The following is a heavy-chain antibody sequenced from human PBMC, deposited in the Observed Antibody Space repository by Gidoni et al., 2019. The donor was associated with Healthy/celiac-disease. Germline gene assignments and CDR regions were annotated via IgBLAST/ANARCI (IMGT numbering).Heavy chain of an antibody. CDR1: GFTFSNAW. D-gene: IGHD2-15*01. J-gene: IGHJ4*02. CDR2: IKSKTDGGTT. V-gene: IGHV3-15*01. Sequence: EVQLVESGGGLVKPGGSLRLSCAASGFTFSNAWMSWVRQAPGKGLEWVGRIKSKTDGGTTDYAAPVKGRFTISRDDSKNTLYLQMNSLKTEDTAVYYCTTDPPSWGYCSGGSCQPLLGYWGQGTLVTVSS. CDR3: TTDPPSWGYCSGGSCQPLLGY.